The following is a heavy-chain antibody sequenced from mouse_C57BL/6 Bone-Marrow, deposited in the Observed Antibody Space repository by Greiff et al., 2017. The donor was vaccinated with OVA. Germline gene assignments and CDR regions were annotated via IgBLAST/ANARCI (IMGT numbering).Heavy chain of an antibody. CDR2: IDPEDGDT. J-gene: IGHJ3*01. D-gene: IGHD2-3*01. Sequence: EVQLKHSGAELVRPGASVKLSCTASGFNIKDYYMHWVKQRPEQGLEWIGRIDPEDGDTEYAPKFQGKATMTADTSSNPAYLQLSSLTSEDTAVYYCTTGGNDPWFAYWGQGTLVTVSA. V-gene: IGHV14-1*01. CDR1: GFNIKDYY. CDR3: TTGGNDPWFAY.